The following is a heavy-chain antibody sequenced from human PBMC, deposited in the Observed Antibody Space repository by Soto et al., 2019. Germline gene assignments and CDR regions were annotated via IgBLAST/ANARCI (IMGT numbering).Heavy chain of an antibody. CDR2: INPSGGST. D-gene: IGHD2-2*01. J-gene: IGHJ6*02. V-gene: IGHV1-46*01. CDR1: GYTFTSYY. CDR3: ARDSGYCISTSCSDTLYYYYCVKSSRRDITASRGMDV. Sequence: ASAKASCKASGYTFTSYYMHCVRQAPGQGLEWMGIINPSGGSTSYAQKFQGRVTMTRDTSTSTVYMELSSLRSEDTAVYYCARDSGYCISTSCSDTLYYYYCVKSSRRDITASRGMDVWGQGTTVTVSS.